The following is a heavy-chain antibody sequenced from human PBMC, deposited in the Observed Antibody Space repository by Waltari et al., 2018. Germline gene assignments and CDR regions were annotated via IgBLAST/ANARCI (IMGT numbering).Heavy chain of an antibody. CDR3: AHAYSSSWDLDAFDI. D-gene: IGHD6-13*01. CDR2: SYWNDDK. V-gene: IGHV2-5*01. J-gene: IGHJ3*02. Sequence: QITLKESGPTLVKPTQTLTLTCTFSGFSLSTSGVGVGWIRQPPGKALEWLALSYWNDDKRYSPAMKSRLTITKDTSKNQVVLTMTNMDPVDTATYYCAHAYSSSWDLDAFDIWGQGTMVTVSS. CDR1: GFSLSTSGVG.